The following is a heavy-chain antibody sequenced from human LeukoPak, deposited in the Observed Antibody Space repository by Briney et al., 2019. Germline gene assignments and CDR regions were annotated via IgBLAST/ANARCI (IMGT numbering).Heavy chain of an antibody. CDR1: GYTFTGYY. J-gene: IGHJ4*02. Sequence: GASVKVSCKASGYTFTGYYMHWVRQAPGQGLEWGGRINPNSGGTNYAQKLQGRVNMTRDTSISTAYMELSRLRSDDTAVYYCARGAATGPTLGLDYWGQGPLVTVSS. V-gene: IGHV1-2*06. D-gene: IGHD6-13*01. CDR2: INPNSGGT. CDR3: ARGAATGPTLGLDY.